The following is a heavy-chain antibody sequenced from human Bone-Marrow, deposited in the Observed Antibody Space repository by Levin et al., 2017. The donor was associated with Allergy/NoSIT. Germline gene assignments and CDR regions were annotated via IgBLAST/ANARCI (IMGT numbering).Heavy chain of an antibody. D-gene: IGHD2-21*01. Sequence: GESLKISCVASGFTFTGYSMNWVRQAPGKGLEWVSSISGITGNSYYSDSVRGRFTISRDNAKNSLFLQMNSLRDDDTAVYYCAGECIAVGGIVHFYKWGQGTLVTVSS. CDR3: AGECIAVGGIVHFYK. CDR1: GFTFTGYS. V-gene: IGHV3-21*04. CDR2: ISGITGNS. J-gene: IGHJ4*02.